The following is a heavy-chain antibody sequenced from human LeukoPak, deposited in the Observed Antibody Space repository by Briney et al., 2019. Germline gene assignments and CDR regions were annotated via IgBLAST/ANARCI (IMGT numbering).Heavy chain of an antibody. D-gene: IGHD6-6*01. CDR1: GGSISSGSYY. CDR3: ATRLREGQLVPGADAFDI. V-gene: IGHV4-61*02. CDR2: IYTSGST. Sequence: TLSLTCTVSGGSISSGSYYWSWIRQPAGKGLEWIGRIYTSGSTNYNPSLKSRVTISVDTSKNQFSPKLSSVTAADPAVYYCATRLREGQLVPGADAFDIWGQGTMVTVSS. J-gene: IGHJ3*02.